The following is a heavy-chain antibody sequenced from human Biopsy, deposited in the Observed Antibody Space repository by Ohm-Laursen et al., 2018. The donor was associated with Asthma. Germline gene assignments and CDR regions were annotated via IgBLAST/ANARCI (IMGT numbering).Heavy chain of an antibody. V-gene: IGHV3-30-3*01. J-gene: IGHJ4*02. Sequence: SLRLSCAAPRFTYEMHWVRQAPGKGLEWVAVISYDGSSIYYADSVKGRFTISRDNSKNPMSLQMNSLTAEDTAVYYCARVGVAGTHIEDWGQGTLVTVSS. D-gene: IGHD6-19*01. CDR1: RFTYE. CDR3: ARVGVAGTHIED. CDR2: ISYDGSSI.